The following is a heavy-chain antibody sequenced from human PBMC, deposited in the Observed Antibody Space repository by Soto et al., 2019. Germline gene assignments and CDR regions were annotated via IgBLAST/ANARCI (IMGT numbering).Heavy chain of an antibody. V-gene: IGHV4-61*01. Sequence: QVQLQESGPGLVKPSGTLSLTCTVSGGSVSSGSYSWSWIRQPPGKGLEWIGYIYNSGGTNYNPSLKSRVTISVDTSKNQFSLKLSSVTAADTAVYYCARVGVRLGRIAARPQADPYYYAMDVWGQGTTVTVSS. J-gene: IGHJ6*02. CDR2: IYNSGGT. CDR1: GGSVSSGSYS. CDR3: ARVGVRLGRIAARPQADPYYYAMDV. D-gene: IGHD6-6*01.